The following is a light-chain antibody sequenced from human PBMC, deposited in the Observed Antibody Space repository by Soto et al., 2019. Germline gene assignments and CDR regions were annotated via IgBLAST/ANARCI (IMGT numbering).Light chain of an antibody. J-gene: IGKJ5*01. CDR2: IGS. Sequence: IRLTQSPSSLSASVGDRVTITCRASQGISGYLAWYQQKPGKAPKLVIDIGSTLQSGVPSRFSGSGSGTDFTLTISRLETQDSAMYYCQQYIISVTFGQGTRLEI. CDR1: QGISGY. V-gene: IGKV1-9*01. CDR3: QQYIISVT.